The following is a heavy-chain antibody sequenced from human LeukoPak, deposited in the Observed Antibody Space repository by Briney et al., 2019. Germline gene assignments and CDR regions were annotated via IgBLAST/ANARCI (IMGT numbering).Heavy chain of an antibody. V-gene: IGHV4-34*01. CDR1: GGSFSGYY. CDR3: ARGADCSSISCYTGTKNYFDY. J-gene: IGHJ4*02. CDR2: INHSGST. D-gene: IGHD2-2*02. Sequence: SETLSLTCAVYGGSFSGYYWSWIRQPPGKGLEWIGEINHSGSTNYNPSLKSRVTISVDTSKNQFSLKLSSVTAADTAVYYCARGADCSSISCYTGTKNYFDYWGQGTLVTVSS.